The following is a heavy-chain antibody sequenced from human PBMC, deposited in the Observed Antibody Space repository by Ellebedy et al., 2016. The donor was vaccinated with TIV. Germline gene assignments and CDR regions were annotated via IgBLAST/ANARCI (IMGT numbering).Heavy chain of an antibody. CDR3: ARLGEAFMIPSTSIDY. Sequence: MPGGSLRLSCTVSGGSISSSTSYWGWNRQPPGKGLEWIGEINHSGSTNYNPSLKSRVTISVDTSKNQFSLKLSFVTAADTAVYYCARLGEAFMIPSTSIDYWGQGTLVTVSS. J-gene: IGHJ4*02. D-gene: IGHD3-3*01. V-gene: IGHV4-39*01. CDR1: GGSISSSTSY. CDR2: INHSGST.